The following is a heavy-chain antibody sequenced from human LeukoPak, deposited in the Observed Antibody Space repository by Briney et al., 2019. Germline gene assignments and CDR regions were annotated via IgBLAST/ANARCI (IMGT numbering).Heavy chain of an antibody. J-gene: IGHJ4*02. CDR2: IRSDGSNK. CDR3: VRLTAAGRRTDFDY. D-gene: IGHD6-13*01. V-gene: IGHV3-30*02. CDR1: GFSFSSYG. Sequence: GGSLRLSCAGSGFSFSSYGMHWVRQAPGKGLEWMAFIRSDGSNKYYADSVKGRFTISRDNSKNTLYLQMNSLRTEDTAVYYCVRLTAAGRRTDFDYWGQGTLVTVSS.